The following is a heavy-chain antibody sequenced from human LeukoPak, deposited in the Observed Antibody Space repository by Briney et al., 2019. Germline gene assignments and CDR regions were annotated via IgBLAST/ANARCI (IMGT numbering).Heavy chain of an antibody. CDR1: GFVFSRYR. J-gene: IGHJ4*02. CDR3: SREGKLYGYGRGDFDY. Sequence: PGGSLRLSCAASGFVFSRYRMNWVRQAPGKGLEWVSSIAFDTGDTFYAASVKGRFTVSRDDAKNSLYLQMNSLRAEDTAVYYCSREGKLYGYGRGDFDYWGQGTLVTVSS. D-gene: IGHD5-18*01. V-gene: IGHV3-21*06. CDR2: IAFDTGDT.